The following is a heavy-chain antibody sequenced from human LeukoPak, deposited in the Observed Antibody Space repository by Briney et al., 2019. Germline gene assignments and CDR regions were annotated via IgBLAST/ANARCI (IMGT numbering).Heavy chain of an antibody. CDR1: GYTFTSYG. Sequence: ASVKVSCKASGYTFTSYGISWVRQAPGQGLEGMGWISAYNGNTNYAQKLQGRVTMTTDTSTSTAYMELRSLRSDDTAVYYCTRSGIAVAGTRYFQHWGQGTLVTVSS. CDR2: ISAYNGNT. CDR3: TRSGIAVAGTRYFQH. V-gene: IGHV1-18*01. J-gene: IGHJ1*01. D-gene: IGHD6-19*01.